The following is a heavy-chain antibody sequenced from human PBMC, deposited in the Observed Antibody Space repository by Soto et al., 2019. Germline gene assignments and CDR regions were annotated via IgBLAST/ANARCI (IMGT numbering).Heavy chain of an antibody. CDR1: GGTFSSYA. J-gene: IGHJ3*02. V-gene: IGHV1-69*10. CDR2: IIPILGIA. CDR3: ATPEIGITGTDAFDI. Sequence: ASVKVSCKASGGTFSSYAISWVRQAPGQGLEWMGGIIPILGIANYAQKFQGRVTITADKSTSTAYMELSSLRSEDTAVYDWATPEIGITGTDAFDIWGQGTMVTVSS. D-gene: IGHD1-20*01.